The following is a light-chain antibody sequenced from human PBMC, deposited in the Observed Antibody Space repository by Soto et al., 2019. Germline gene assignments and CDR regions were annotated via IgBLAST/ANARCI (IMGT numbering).Light chain of an antibody. J-gene: IGLJ1*01. V-gene: IGLV2-14*01. CDR3: SSYTSSSTDV. Sequence: QSALTQPASVSGSPGQSITISCTGTSSDVGFSNYVFWYQQHPGKAPKLIISDVSNRPSGVSNRFSGSKSGNTASLTISGLQAEDEDDYYCSSYTSSSTDVFGTGTKLTVL. CDR1: SSDVGFSNY. CDR2: DVS.